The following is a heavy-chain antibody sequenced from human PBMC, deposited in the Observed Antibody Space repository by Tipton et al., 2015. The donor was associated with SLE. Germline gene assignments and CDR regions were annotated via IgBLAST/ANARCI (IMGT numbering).Heavy chain of an antibody. CDR1: GGSISSHY. J-gene: IGHJ5*02. D-gene: IGHD3-16*01. CDR2: IYTSGST. CDR3: ARHSLRRLGGRNWFDP. Sequence: TLSLTCTVSGGSISSHYWSWIRQPPGKGLEWIGYIYTSGSTNYNPSLKSRVTISVDTSKNQFSLKLSSVTAADTAVYYCARHSLRRLGGRNWFDPWGQGTLVTVSS. V-gene: IGHV4-4*08.